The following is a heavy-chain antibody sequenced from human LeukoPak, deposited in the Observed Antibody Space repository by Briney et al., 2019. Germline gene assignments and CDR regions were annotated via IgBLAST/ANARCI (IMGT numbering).Heavy chain of an antibody. J-gene: IGHJ4*02. Sequence: ASVKVSFKASGYTFTGYYIHLVRQAPGQGLEWMWCINPNNGGTNYAQKFQGRVTMTLDTYISTGYMELSSMRSDDTAIYFCARVDGGEWYYFDYWGQGTLVTVFS. CDR1: GYTFTGYY. D-gene: IGHD2-8*02. CDR2: INPNNGGT. CDR3: ARVDGGEWYYFDY. V-gene: IGHV1-2*02.